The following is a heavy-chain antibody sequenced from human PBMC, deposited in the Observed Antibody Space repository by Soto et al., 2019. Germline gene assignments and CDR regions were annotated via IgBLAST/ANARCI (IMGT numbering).Heavy chain of an antibody. J-gene: IGHJ3*01. CDR2: IYYSGST. V-gene: IGHV4-59*08. CDR3: ARRYGDGFDF. D-gene: IGHD1-20*01. Sequence: SETLSLTCSVSGGSISSYYWGWIRQPPGKGLEWIGYIYYSGSTNYNPSLKSRVTISVDTSKNQFSLKLSSVTAADTAVYYCARRYGDGFDFWGQGTMVTVSS. CDR1: GGSISSYY.